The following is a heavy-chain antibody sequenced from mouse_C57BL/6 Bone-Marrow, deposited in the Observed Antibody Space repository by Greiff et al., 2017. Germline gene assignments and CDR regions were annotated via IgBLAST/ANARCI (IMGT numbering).Heavy chain of an antibody. V-gene: IGHV1-81*01. CDR2: IYPRSGTT. CDR1: GYTFTSYG. D-gene: IGHD2-4*01. J-gene: IGHJ4*01. CDR3: ARVYDYEFSYYAMDY. Sequence: QVQLQQSGAELARPGASVKLSCKASGYTFTSYGLSWVKQRTGQGLEWIGEIYPRSGTTSYNEKFKGKATLTADKSSSTAYMELRSMPSEDSAVYCCARVYDYEFSYYAMDYWGKGTSVTVSS.